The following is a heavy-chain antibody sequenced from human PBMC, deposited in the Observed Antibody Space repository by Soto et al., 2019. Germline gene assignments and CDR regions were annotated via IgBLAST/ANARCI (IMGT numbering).Heavy chain of an antibody. J-gene: IGHJ4*02. CDR3: ARTTAVPNTLRSRYFFDY. CDR2: VYYSGTT. Sequence: SETLSLTCTISGGSFGTNYWSWIRQPPGKRLEWIGYVYYSGTTNYNPSPKSRVTISVDLSKNRFSLRLSSVTTADTALYYCARTTAVPNTLRSRYFFDYWGQGTLVTVS. V-gene: IGHV4-59*01. CDR1: GGSFGTNY. D-gene: IGHD4-17*01.